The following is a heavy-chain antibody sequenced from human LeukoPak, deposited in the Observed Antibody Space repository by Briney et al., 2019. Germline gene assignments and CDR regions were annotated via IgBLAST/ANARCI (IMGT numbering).Heavy chain of an antibody. CDR2: VFTGGNT. Sequence: SETLSLTCTLSGGSISSYYWSWTRQPAGKGLEWIGRVFTGGNTYYSPSLKSRVTMSLDTSKNQVSLNLSSVTAADTAVYYCARGVPTIFNPYSYYMDVWGKGTTVTVSS. CDR1: GGSISSYY. J-gene: IGHJ6*03. V-gene: IGHV4-4*07. D-gene: IGHD3-3*02. CDR3: ARGVPTIFNPYSYYMDV.